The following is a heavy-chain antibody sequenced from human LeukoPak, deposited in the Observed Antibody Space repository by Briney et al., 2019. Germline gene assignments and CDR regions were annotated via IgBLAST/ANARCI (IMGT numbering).Heavy chain of an antibody. CDR3: AKDPPLPGYRYGADAFDI. CDR2: ISGSGDST. J-gene: IGHJ3*02. V-gene: IGHV3-23*01. D-gene: IGHD5-18*01. CDR1: GFTFSSYA. Sequence: PGGSLRLSCAASGFTFSSYAMSWVRQAPGKGLEWVSAISGSGDSTYYADSVKGRFTISKDNSKNTLYLQMNSLRAEDTAVYYCAKDPPLPGYRYGADAFDIWGQGTMVTVSA.